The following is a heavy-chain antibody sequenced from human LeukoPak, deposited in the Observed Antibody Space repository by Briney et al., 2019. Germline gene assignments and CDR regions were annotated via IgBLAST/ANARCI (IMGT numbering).Heavy chain of an antibody. CDR2: ISSSGSTI. CDR3: ARGPIWSGSHPLAY. D-gene: IGHD3-3*01. J-gene: IGHJ4*02. Sequence: QPGGSLRLSCAASGFTFSSYEMNWVRQAPGNGLEWVSDISSSGSTIYYADSVKGRFTISRDNAKNSLYLQMNSLRAEDTAVYYCARGPIWSGSHPLAYWGQGTLVTVSS. CDR1: GFTFSSYE. V-gene: IGHV3-48*03.